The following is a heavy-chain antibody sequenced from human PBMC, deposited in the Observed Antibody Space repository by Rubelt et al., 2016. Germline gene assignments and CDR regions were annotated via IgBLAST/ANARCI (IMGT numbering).Heavy chain of an antibody. Sequence: VQLVESGGGVVQPGGSLRLSCAASGFTFSSYAMHWVRQAPGKGLEWVAVISYDGSNKYYADSVKGRFTISRDNSKTTLYLQMNSLRAEDTAVYYCAREITPADLDWGQGTLVTVSS. CDR3: AREITPADLD. CDR2: ISYDGSNK. D-gene: IGHD2-2*01. J-gene: IGHJ4*02. V-gene: IGHV3-30*04. CDR1: GFTFSSYA.